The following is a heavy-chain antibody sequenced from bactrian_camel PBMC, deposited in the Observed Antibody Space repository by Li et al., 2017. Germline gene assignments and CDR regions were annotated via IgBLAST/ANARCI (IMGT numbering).Heavy chain of an antibody. CDR1: GITFSRHD. V-gene: IGHV3S6*01. CDR2: ITSLPSLFRAA. D-gene: IGHD3*01. J-gene: IGHJ4*01. Sequence: HVQLVESGGGLVQPGESLRLSCVASGITFSRHDMSWVRQAPGKEVEWVAGITSLPSLFRAASYADSVKGRFTLVKDKDKNVLYLQMNSLKVEDTAIYYCAVRLNSGCPVRWADFSAWGQGTQVTVS. CDR3: AVRLNSGCPVRWADFSA.